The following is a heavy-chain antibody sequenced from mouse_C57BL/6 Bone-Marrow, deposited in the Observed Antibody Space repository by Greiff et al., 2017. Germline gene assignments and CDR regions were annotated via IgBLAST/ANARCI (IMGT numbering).Heavy chain of an antibody. D-gene: IGHD2-3*01. V-gene: IGHV1-69*01. CDR2: IDPSDSYT. CDR1: GYTFTSYW. Sequence: VQLQQPGAELVMPGASVKLSCKASGYTFTSYWMHWVKQRPGQGLEWIGEIDPSDSYTNYNQKFKGKSTLTVDKSSSTAYMQLSSLTSEDSAVYYCARCPYDSYYVYWYFDVWGTGTTVTVSS. J-gene: IGHJ1*03. CDR3: ARCPYDSYYVYWYFDV.